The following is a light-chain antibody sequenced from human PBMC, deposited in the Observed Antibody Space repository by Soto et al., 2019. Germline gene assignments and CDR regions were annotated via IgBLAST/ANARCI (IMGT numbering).Light chain of an antibody. CDR2: RAS. V-gene: IGKV1-5*03. CDR1: QTINRY. Sequence: DIQVTQSPSTLSASLGDRVTITCRTSQTINRYLAWYQQKPGKAPKLVIYRASTLEFGVPSRFSGSGSGTEFTLTITGLQPDDFATYFCHVYDDNSRTFGQGTKV. CDR3: HVYDDNSRT. J-gene: IGKJ1*01.